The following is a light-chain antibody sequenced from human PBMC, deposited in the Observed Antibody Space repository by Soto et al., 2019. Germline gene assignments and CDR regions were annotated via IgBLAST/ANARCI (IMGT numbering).Light chain of an antibody. J-gene: IGLJ1*01. CDR1: SSDVGTYSF. Sequence: QSVLTQPASVSGSPGQSITISCTGTSSDVGTYSFVSWYQHHPGKAPKLMIYEVSNRPSGVSSRFSGSKSGDTASLAISGLQAEDEADYYCSSYVTNNTYVFGTGTKVTLL. CDR3: SSYVTNNTYV. V-gene: IGLV2-14*01. CDR2: EVS.